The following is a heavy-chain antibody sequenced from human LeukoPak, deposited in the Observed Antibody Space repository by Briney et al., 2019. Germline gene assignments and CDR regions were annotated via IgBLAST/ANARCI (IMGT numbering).Heavy chain of an antibody. D-gene: IGHD4-17*01. CDR1: GGSISSYY. Sequence: PSETLSLTCTVSGGSISSYYWSWIRQPAGKGLEWIGRIYTSGSPNYNPSFKSRVTMSVDTPKNQLSLKLSSVTAADTAVYYCARDFGYGDYFFDYWGQGTLVTVSS. V-gene: IGHV4-4*07. CDR3: ARDFGYGDYFFDY. CDR2: IYTSGSP. J-gene: IGHJ4*02.